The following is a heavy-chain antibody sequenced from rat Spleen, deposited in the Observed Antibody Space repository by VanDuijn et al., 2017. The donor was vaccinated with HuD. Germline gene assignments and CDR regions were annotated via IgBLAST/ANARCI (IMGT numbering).Heavy chain of an antibody. V-gene: IGHV5-27*01. J-gene: IGHJ3*01. Sequence: EVQLVESGGGLVQPGRSLKLSCAASGFTFSNYDMAWVRQAPTKGLEWVASISPSGGSTYYRDSVKGRFTISRDNAKSTLYLQMDSLRSEDTATYYCTTGERGFAYWGQGTLVTVSS. CDR2: ISPSGGST. CDR1: GFTFSNYD. CDR3: TTGERGFAY.